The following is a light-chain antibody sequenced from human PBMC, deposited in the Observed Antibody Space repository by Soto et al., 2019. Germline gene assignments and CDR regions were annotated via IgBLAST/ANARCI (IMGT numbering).Light chain of an antibody. CDR3: QQFSSHPLT. Sequence: EFVLTQSPGTLSLSPGERATLSCRASQTVRNNYLAWYQQKPGQAPRLLIYDASSRATGIPDRFSGGGSGTDFTLTISRLEPEDFAVYYCQQFSSHPLTFXGRSKVNI. V-gene: IGKV3-20*01. J-gene: IGKJ4*01. CDR2: DAS. CDR1: QTVRNNY.